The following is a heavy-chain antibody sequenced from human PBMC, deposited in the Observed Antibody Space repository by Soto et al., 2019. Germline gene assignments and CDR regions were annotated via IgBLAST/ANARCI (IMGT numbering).Heavy chain of an antibody. J-gene: IGHJ6*02. CDR1: GFTFSSYG. CDR2: IWYDGSNK. Sequence: RGSLRLSCAASGFTFSSYGMHWVRQAPGKGLEWVAVIWYDGSNKYYADSVKGRFTISRDNSKKTLYLQMNSLRAEDTAVYYCARDTSIADAGTQPDGMDVWGQGNRVTVSS. V-gene: IGHV3-33*01. D-gene: IGHD6-6*01. CDR3: ARDTSIADAGTQPDGMDV.